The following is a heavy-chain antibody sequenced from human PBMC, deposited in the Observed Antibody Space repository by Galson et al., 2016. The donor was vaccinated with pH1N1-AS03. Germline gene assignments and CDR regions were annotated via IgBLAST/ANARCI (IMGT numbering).Heavy chain of an antibody. CDR1: GYTFSNYA. Sequence: SLRLSCAASGYTFSNYAMTWVRQAPGKGLEYVSGISDNGINTYYADPVKARFTISRDKSKNTVYLQMSSLRTEDTAVYYCIKEGNRLQSRRSDAFDIWGRGTMVTVSS. CDR3: IKEGNRLQSRRSDAFDI. V-gene: IGHV3-64D*06. D-gene: IGHD5-18*01. CDR2: ISDNGINT. J-gene: IGHJ3*02.